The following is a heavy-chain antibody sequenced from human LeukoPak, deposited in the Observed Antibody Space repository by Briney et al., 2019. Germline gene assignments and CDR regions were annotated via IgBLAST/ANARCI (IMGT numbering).Heavy chain of an antibody. CDR1: GAPISSYY. CDR2: VYYSGGT. Sequence: SETLSLTCTVSGAPISSYYWSWIRQPPGKGLEFIGYVYYSGGTNYNPSLKSRVTISADMSKNQFSLKLSPVTAADTAVYYCASGSMVRGVSNWYFDLWGRGTLVTVSS. J-gene: IGHJ2*01. V-gene: IGHV4-59*01. D-gene: IGHD3-10*01. CDR3: ASGSMVRGVSNWYFDL.